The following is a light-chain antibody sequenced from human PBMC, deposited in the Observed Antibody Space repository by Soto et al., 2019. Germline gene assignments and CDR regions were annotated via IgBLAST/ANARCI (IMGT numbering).Light chain of an antibody. CDR2: EDN. CDR1: SGSIASNY. Sequence: NFMLTQPHSVSESPGKTVTISCTGSSGSIASNYVQWYQQRPGSAPTTVIYEDNQRPSGVPDRFSGSIDSSSNSASLTISGLKTEDEAHYYCQSYDSSNWVFGGGTKLTVL. J-gene: IGLJ3*02. CDR3: QSYDSSNWV. V-gene: IGLV6-57*02.